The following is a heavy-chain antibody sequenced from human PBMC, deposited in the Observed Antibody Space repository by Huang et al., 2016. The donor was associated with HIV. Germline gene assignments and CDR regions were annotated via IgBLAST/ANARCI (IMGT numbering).Heavy chain of an antibody. CDR2: SKQDESEK. V-gene: IGHV3-7*01. Sequence: VESGGRLVQPGGSIRLSCVGSTFRFGAYWMSGVHQSPGKGLEWVANSKQDESEKYYVDSVKGRFNISRDNAKKVLFLEMNNVRVEDTATYYCATKTAAMDIWGQGTTVTVS. CDR1: TFRFGAYW. D-gene: IGHD1-7*01. CDR3: ATKTAAMDI. J-gene: IGHJ6*02.